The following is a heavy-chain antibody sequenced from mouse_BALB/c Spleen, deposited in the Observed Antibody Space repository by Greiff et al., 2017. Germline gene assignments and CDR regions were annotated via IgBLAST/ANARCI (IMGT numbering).Heavy chain of an antibody. CDR3: ARSRGYDAWFAY. CDR1: GFTFSSFG. CDR2: ISSGSSTI. Sequence: EVQLVESGGGLVQPGGSRKLSCAASGFTFSSFGMHWVRQAPEKGLEWVAYISSGSSTIYYADTVKGRFTISRDNPKNTLFLQMTSLRSEDTAMYYCARSRGYDAWFAYWGQGTLVTVSA. D-gene: IGHD2-2*01. V-gene: IGHV5-17*02. J-gene: IGHJ3*01.